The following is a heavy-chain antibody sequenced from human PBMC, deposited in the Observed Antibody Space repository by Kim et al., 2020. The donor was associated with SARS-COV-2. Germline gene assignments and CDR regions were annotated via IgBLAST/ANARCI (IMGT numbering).Heavy chain of an antibody. CDR2: ISSSSSYI. J-gene: IGHJ5*02. CDR1: GFTFSSYS. D-gene: IGHD3-10*01. CDR3: ARDPLYYYGSGSYSKWWFDP. V-gene: IGHV3-21*04. Sequence: GGSLRLSCAASGFTFSSYSMNWVRQAPGKGLEWVSSISSSSSYIYYADSVKGRFTISRDNAKNSLYLQMNSLRAEDTAVYYCARDPLYYYGSGSYSKWWFDPWGQGTLVTVSS.